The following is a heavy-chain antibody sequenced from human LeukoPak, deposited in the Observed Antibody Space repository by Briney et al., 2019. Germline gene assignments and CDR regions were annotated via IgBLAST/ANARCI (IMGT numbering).Heavy chain of an antibody. CDR1: GFTFSSYG. CDR2: ISGSGSTI. Sequence: PGGSLRLSCAASGFTFSSYGMHWVRQAPGKGLEWVAWISGSGSTIYYADSVKGRFTISRDNAKNSLYLQMNSLRADDTAVYYCATFIDYWGQGTLVTVSS. CDR3: ATFIDY. J-gene: IGHJ4*02. V-gene: IGHV3-48*04.